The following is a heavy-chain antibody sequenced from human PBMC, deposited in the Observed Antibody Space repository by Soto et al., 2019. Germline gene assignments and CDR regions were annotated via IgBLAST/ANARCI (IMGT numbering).Heavy chain of an antibody. CDR1: GGSISSSSYY. Sequence: SETLSLTCTVSGGSISSSSYYWSWIRQPPGKGLEWIGYIYYSGSTNYNPSLKSRVTISVDTSKNQFSLKLSSVTAADTAVYYCASSRGYSYGMGNWFDPWGQGTLVTVSS. CDR3: ASSRGYSYGMGNWFDP. J-gene: IGHJ5*02. V-gene: IGHV4-61*05. CDR2: IYYSGST. D-gene: IGHD5-18*01.